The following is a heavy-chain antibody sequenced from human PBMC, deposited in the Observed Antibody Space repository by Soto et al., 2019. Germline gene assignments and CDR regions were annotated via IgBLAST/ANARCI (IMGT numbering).Heavy chain of an antibody. CDR2: MTPNSGNT. J-gene: IGHJ4*02. CDR1: GYTFTSYD. V-gene: IGHV1-8*02. D-gene: IGHD3-10*01. Sequence: QVQLVQSGAEVKKPGASVKVSCKASGYTFTSYDINWVRQATGQGLEWMGWMTPNSGNTGYAQKFPGRVTMTRDTSRSTAYMELSSLTSEDTAVYYCARTLYGTGSFDHWGQGTLVTVSS. CDR3: ARTLYGTGSFDH.